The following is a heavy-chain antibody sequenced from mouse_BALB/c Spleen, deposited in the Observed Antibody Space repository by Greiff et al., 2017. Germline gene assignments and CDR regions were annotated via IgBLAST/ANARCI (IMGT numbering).Heavy chain of an antibody. Sequence: VQVVESGAELVRPGTSVKISCKASGYTFTNYWLGWVKQRPGHGLEWIGDIYPGGGYTNYNEKFKGKATLTADTSSSTAYMQLSSLTSEDSAVYFCAPSSRYFDVWGAGTTVTVSS. J-gene: IGHJ1*01. V-gene: IGHV1-63*02. CDR3: APSSRYFDV. D-gene: IGHD1-1*01. CDR2: IYPGGGYT. CDR1: GYTFTNYW.